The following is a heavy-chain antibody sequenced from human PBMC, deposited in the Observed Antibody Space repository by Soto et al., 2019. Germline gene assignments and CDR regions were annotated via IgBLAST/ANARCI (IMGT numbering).Heavy chain of an antibody. V-gene: IGHV3-7*03. CDR2: IKQDGSEK. D-gene: IGHD3-3*01. CDR1: GFTFSSYW. Sequence: GGSLRLSCAASGFTFSSYWMSWVRQAPGKGLEWVANIKQDGSEKYYVDSVKGRFTISRDNAKNSLYLQMNSLRAEDTAVYYCARLYYDFWSGYYTGYFDYWGQGTLVTV. J-gene: IGHJ4*02. CDR3: ARLYYDFWSGYYTGYFDY.